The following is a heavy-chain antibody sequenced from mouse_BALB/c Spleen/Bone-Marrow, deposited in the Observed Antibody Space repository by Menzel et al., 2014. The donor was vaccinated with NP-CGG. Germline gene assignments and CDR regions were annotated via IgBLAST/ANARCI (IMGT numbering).Heavy chain of an antibody. CDR2: INPSTGYT. J-gene: IGHJ1*01. CDR3: AREYYGSSGYFEV. CDR1: GYTFTSYW. D-gene: IGHD1-1*01. V-gene: IGHV1-7*01. Sequence: QVQLQQSGAELAKPGASVKMSCKASGYTFTSYWMHWVKQRPGQGLEWIGYINPSTGYTEYNQKFKDKATLTADKSSSTAYMQLSSLTSEDSAVYYCAREYYGSSGYFEVWGAGATVTVSS.